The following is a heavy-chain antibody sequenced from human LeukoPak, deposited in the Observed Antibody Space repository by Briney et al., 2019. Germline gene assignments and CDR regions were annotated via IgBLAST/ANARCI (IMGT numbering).Heavy chain of an antibody. V-gene: IGHV3-23*01. J-gene: IGHJ5*02. CDR2: ISGGGVNT. Sequence: EGSLRLSCAASGFTFNSYAMTWVRQAPGKGLEWVSAISGGGVNTYYADSVKGRFTISRDNSKNMLYLQMNSLRAEDTAVYYCAKTLGYSGYFSPWGQGTLVTVSS. CDR3: AKTLGYSGYFSP. D-gene: IGHD3-22*01. CDR1: GFTFNSYA.